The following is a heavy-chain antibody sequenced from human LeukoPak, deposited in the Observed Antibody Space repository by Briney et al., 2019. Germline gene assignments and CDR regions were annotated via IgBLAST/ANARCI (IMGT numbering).Heavy chain of an antibody. Sequence: SETLSLTCTVSGGSISSSSYYWGWIRQPPGKGLEWIGNIYYSGSTYYNPSLKSRVTISVDTSKNQFSLKLSSVTAADTAVYYCARLVTEYGDYATYYYYYMDVWGKGTTVTVSS. J-gene: IGHJ6*03. V-gene: IGHV4-39*01. CDR1: GGSISSSSYY. D-gene: IGHD4-17*01. CDR2: IYYSGST. CDR3: ARLVTEYGDYATYYYYYMDV.